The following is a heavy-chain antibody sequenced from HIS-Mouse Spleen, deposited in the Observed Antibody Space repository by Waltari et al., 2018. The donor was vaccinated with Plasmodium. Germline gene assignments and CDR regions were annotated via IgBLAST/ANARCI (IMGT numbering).Heavy chain of an antibody. CDR2: ISSSSSYI. Sequence: EVQLVESGGGLVKPGGSLRRSCAASGITFSCYSMNWVRQAPGKGLEWVSSISSSSSYIYYADSVKGRFTISRDNAKNSLYLQMNSLRAEDTAVYYCARESSSSWYFDYWGQGTLVTVSS. V-gene: IGHV3-21*01. J-gene: IGHJ4*02. D-gene: IGHD6-13*01. CDR1: GITFSCYS. CDR3: ARESSSSWYFDY.